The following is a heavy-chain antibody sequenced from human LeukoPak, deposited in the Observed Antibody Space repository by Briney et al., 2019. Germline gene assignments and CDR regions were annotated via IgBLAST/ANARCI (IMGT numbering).Heavy chain of an antibody. Sequence: GGSLRLSCAASGFTFSSYAMSWVRQAPGKGLEWVSVIYSGGRTSYADSVRGRFSISRDTSKNTLYLQMNSLRAEDTAVYYCASSFGGYDAFDVWGQGTMVTVSS. J-gene: IGHJ3*01. D-gene: IGHD5-12*01. CDR2: IYSGGRT. CDR1: GFTFSSYA. V-gene: IGHV3-53*01. CDR3: ASSFGGYDAFDV.